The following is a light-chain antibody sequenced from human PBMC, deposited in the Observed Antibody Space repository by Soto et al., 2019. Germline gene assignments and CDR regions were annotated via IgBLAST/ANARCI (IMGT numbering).Light chain of an antibody. J-gene: IGKJ4*01. Sequence: EIVMTQSPATLSVSPGERASLSCRASQSVSSNLAWYQQKPGQTPRLLIYATSTRATGIPARFSGSGSVTEFTLTISSLQSEDFAVYDCQHYNNWPLTFGGGTKVEIK. CDR1: QSVSSN. CDR2: ATS. V-gene: IGKV3-15*01. CDR3: QHYNNWPLT.